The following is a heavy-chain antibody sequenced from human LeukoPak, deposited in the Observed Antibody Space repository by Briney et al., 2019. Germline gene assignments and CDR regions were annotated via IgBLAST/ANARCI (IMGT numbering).Heavy chain of an antibody. D-gene: IGHD6-19*01. CDR1: GYTFTSYG. CDR3: ARPFSSGWPFDY. CDR2: ISAYNGNT. J-gene: IGHJ4*02. V-gene: IGHV1-18*01. Sequence: ASVKVSCKASGYTFTSYGTSWVRQAPGQGLEWMGWISAYNGNTNYAQKLQGRVTMTTDTSTSTAYMELRSLRSDDTAVYYCARPFSSGWPFDYWGQGTLVTVSS.